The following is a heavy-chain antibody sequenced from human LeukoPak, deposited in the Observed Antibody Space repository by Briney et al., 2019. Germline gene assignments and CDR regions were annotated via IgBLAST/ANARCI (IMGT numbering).Heavy chain of an antibody. CDR2: IYHSGST. CDR3: ARGGVVTPEDAFDI. J-gene: IGHJ3*02. D-gene: IGHD2-21*02. CDR1: GGSISSGGYS. Sequence: SETLSLTCAVSGGSISSGGYSWSWIRQPPGTGLEWIGYIYHSGSTYYNPSLKSRVTISVDRSKNQFSLKLSSVTAADTAVYYCARGGVVTPEDAFDIWGQGTMVTVSS. V-gene: IGHV4-30-2*01.